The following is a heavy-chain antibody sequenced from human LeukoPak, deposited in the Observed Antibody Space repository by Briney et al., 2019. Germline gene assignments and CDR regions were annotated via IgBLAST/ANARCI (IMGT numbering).Heavy chain of an antibody. CDR1: GYTFTGYY. J-gene: IGHJ4*02. D-gene: IGHD3-10*01. CDR2: INPNSGGT. V-gene: IGHV1-2*02. CDR3: ARDGTWYYYGSGSPPLFDY. Sequence: GASVKVSCKASGYTFTGYYMHWVRQAPGQGLEWMGWINPNSGGTNYAQKFQGRVTMTRDTFISTAYMELSRLRSDDTAVYYCARDGTWYYYGSGSPPLFDYWGQGTLVTVSS.